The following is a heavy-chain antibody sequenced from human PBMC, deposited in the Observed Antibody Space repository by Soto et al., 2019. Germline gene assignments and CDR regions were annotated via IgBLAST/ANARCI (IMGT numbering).Heavy chain of an antibody. V-gene: IGHV1-18*04. CDR2: ISAYNGNT. Sequence: APVNLDCKGAGYTFTSYGISWVRQAPGQGLEWMGWISAYNGNTNYAQKLQGRVTMTTDTSTSTAYMELRSLRSDDTAVYYCARDPTTYYYDSSGYYPFDYWGQGTLVTVSS. J-gene: IGHJ4*02. CDR3: ARDPTTYYYDSSGYYPFDY. CDR1: GYTFTSYG. D-gene: IGHD3-22*01.